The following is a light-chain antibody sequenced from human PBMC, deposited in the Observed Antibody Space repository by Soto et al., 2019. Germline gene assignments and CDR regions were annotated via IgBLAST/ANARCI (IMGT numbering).Light chain of an antibody. V-gene: IGKV3-11*01. J-gene: IGKJ5*01. Sequence: DIVLTQSPATLSFSPVKRATLSCRAIQSVSSYLACYQQKPGQAPRPLIYDASNTSPGIPARFSGSGSGTDFTLTISSLEPEDFAVYYCQQRSNWPPITFGQGTRLETK. CDR2: DAS. CDR1: QSVSSY. CDR3: QQRSNWPPIT.